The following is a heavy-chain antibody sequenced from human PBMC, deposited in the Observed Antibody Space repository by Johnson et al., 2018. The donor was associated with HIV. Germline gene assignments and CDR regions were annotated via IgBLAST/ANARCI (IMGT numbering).Heavy chain of an antibody. CDR2: ISYDGSNK. CDR1: GFTFSSYA. Sequence: QVQLVESGGGLVQPGGSLRLSCASSGFTFSSYAMSWVRQAPGNGLEWVEVISYDGSNKYYADSVKGLSTISRDNSNNTLYLHMNSLRVEDTAVYYCARAIDQGYSSGWSSDVYDIWGQGTMVTVSA. J-gene: IGHJ3*02. D-gene: IGHD6-19*01. CDR3: ARAIDQGYSSGWSSDVYDI. V-gene: IGHV3-30-3*01.